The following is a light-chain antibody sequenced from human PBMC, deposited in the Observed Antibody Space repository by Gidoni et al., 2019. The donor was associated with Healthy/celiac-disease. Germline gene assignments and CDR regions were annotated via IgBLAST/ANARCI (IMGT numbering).Light chain of an antibody. CDR2: AAS. CDR1: QSISSY. Sequence: DIQMTQSPSSLSASVGDRVTITFRASQSISSYLNWYQQKPGKAPKLLIYAASSLQSGVPSRFSGSGSGTDFTLTISSLQPEDFATYYCQQSYSTFLITFGQGTRLEIK. CDR3: QQSYSTFLIT. J-gene: IGKJ5*01. V-gene: IGKV1-39*01.